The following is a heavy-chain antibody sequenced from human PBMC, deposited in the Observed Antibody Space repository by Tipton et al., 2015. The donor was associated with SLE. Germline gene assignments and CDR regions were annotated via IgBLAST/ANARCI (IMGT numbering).Heavy chain of an antibody. V-gene: IGHV4-31*03. CDR1: GGSISSGGYY. CDR3: ARSDFRTIKDTGKPKSWYFDL. J-gene: IGHJ2*01. CDR2: IYYSGST. Sequence: LRLSCTVSGGSISSGGYYWSWIRQHPGKGLEWIGYIYYSGSTYYNPSLKSRVTISVDTSKNQFSLKLSSVTAADTAVYYCARSDFRTIKDTGKPKSWYFDLWGRGTLVTVSS. D-gene: IGHD2-15*01.